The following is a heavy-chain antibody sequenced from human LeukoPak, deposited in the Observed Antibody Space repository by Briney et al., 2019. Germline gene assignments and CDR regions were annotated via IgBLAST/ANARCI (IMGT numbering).Heavy chain of an antibody. V-gene: IGHV4-34*01. D-gene: IGHD5-24*01. Sequence: SETLSLTCAVYGGSFGGYYWSWIRQPPGKGLEWIGEINHSGSTNYNPSLKSRVTISVDTSKNQFSLKLSSVTAADTAVYYCAALRDRVTIRAAFDIWGQGTMVTVSS. CDR1: GGSFGGYY. J-gene: IGHJ3*02. CDR2: INHSGST. CDR3: AALRDRVTIRAAFDI.